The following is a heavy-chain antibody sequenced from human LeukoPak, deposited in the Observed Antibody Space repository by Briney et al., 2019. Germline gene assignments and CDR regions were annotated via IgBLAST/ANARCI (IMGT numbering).Heavy chain of an antibody. J-gene: IGHJ4*02. CDR3: ARVRDRSSYFYDLDY. CDR2: IYHSGST. D-gene: IGHD3-22*01. CDR1: GYSISSGYY. Sequence: SETLSLTCTVSGYSISSGYYWGWIRQPPGKGLDWIGSIYHSGSTYYNPSLKSRVTISVDTSKNQFSLKLSSVTAADTAVYYCARVRDRSSYFYDLDYWGQGTLVTVSS. V-gene: IGHV4-38-2*02.